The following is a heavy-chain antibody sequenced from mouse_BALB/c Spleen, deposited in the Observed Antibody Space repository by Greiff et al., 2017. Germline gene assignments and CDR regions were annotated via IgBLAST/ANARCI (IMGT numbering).Heavy chain of an antibody. J-gene: IGHJ4*01. CDR3: ARREVGLRQYYAMDY. V-gene: IGHV1-9*01. Sequence: QVQLKESGAELMKPGASVKISCKATGYTFSSYWIEWVKQRPGHGLEWIGEILPGSGSTNYNEKFKGKATFTADTSSNTAYMQLSSLTSEDSAVYYCARREVGLRQYYAMDYWGQGTSVTVSS. CDR2: ILPGSGST. D-gene: IGHD2-4*01. CDR1: GYTFSSYW.